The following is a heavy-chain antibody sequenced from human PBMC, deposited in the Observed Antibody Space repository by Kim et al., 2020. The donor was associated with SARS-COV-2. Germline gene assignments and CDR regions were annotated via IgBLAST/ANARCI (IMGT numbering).Heavy chain of an antibody. CDR1: GGSISSGGYY. D-gene: IGHD3-10*01. CDR3: ARRAHGSGGPDN. CDR2: IYYSGRT. J-gene: IGHJ4*02. Sequence: SETLSLTCSVSGGSISSGGYYWNWIRQPPGKGLEWIGYIYYSGRTYYNPSLKSRVTISVDTSKNQFSLKLSSVTAADTAVYYCARRAHGSGGPDNWGQGTLVAVSS. V-gene: IGHV4-31*03.